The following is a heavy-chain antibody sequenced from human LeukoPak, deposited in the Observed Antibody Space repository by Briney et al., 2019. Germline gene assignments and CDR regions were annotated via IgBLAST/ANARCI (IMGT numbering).Heavy chain of an antibody. V-gene: IGHV3-30*18. J-gene: IGHJ4*02. CDR3: AKYQGYDSDYMAV. D-gene: IGHD3-22*01. CDR2: ISNDGANK. CDR1: GFTFSSYG. Sequence: PGGSLRLSCAASGFTFSSYGMYWVRQAPGKGLEWVVVISNDGANKYYADSVKGRFTISRDDSKNTLFLQMNSLRPEDTAMYYCAKYQGYDSDYMAVWGQGALVTVSS.